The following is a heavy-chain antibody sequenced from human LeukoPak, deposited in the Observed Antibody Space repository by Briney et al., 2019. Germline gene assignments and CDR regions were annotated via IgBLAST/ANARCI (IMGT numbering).Heavy chain of an antibody. D-gene: IGHD5-24*01. V-gene: IGHV3-21*01. CDR1: GFTSSSYA. J-gene: IGHJ4*02. Sequence: GGPLRLSCAASGFTSSSYAMSWVRQAPGKGLEWVSSITSSSSYIYYADSVKGRFTISRDNAKNSLYLQMNRTTADDTAVYYCARELHDGYNTPFDYWGQGTLVTVSS. CDR3: ARELHDGYNTPFDY. CDR2: ITSSSSYI.